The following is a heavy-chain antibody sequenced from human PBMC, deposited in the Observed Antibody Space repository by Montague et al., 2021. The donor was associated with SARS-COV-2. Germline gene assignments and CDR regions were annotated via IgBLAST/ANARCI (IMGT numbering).Heavy chain of an antibody. V-gene: IGHV4-61*02. D-gene: IGHD3-22*01. CDR2: IYTSGST. CDR1: GGSISSGSYY. Sequence: TLSLTCTVSGGSISSGSYYWSWIRQPAGKGLEWIGRIYTSGSTNYNPSLKSRVTISLDTSKNQFSLKLSSVTAADTAVYYCARGRLYYDSSGYYFDYWSQGTLVTVSS. CDR3: ARGRLYYDSSGYYFDY. J-gene: IGHJ4*02.